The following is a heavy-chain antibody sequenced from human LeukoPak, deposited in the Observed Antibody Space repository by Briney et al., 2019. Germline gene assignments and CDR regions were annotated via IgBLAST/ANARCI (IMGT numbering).Heavy chain of an antibody. Sequence: SETLSLTCTVSGGSISSYYWSWIRQPPGKGLEWIGYINYSGSTNYNPSLKSRVTISVDTSKNQFSLKLSSVTAADTAVYYCARFRRSAAGTDYYYYGMDVWGQGTTVTVSS. CDR3: ARFRRSAAGTDYYYYGMDV. CDR2: INYSGST. J-gene: IGHJ6*02. CDR1: GGSISSYY. D-gene: IGHD6-13*01. V-gene: IGHV4-59*01.